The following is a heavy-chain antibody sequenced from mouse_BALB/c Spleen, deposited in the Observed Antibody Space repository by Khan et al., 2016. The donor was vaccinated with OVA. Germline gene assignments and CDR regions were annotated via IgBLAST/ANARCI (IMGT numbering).Heavy chain of an antibody. V-gene: IGHV5-17*02. D-gene: IGHD3-1*01. CDR3: AGSGGNFYWYGDV. J-gene: IGHJ1*01. CDR1: GFTFSNFG. CDR2: MSSCSSTI. Sequence: EVELVESGGGLVQPGGSRQLSCAASGFTFSNFGMHWVRPAPKKGLEWVSYMSSCSSTIYYVATVTGRFTISRDTLKNILLLHMTRLRSEDTALYYWAGSGGNFYWYGDVWGEGTWVTVSA.